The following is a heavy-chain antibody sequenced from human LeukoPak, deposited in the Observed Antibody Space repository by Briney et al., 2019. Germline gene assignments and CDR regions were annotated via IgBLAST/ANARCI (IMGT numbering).Heavy chain of an antibody. Sequence: PGGSLRLSCAVSGFTFKTHGIHWIRQVPGERLVWVSRLNVDGTTRYADSVKGRFTISKDIAENTVYLQMDSLGAEDTAIYYCTRDVFSLGDSWGQGTLVTVSS. J-gene: IGHJ4*02. D-gene: IGHD2/OR15-2a*01. CDR1: GFTFKTHG. V-gene: IGHV3-74*01. CDR2: LNVDGTT. CDR3: TRDVFSLGDS.